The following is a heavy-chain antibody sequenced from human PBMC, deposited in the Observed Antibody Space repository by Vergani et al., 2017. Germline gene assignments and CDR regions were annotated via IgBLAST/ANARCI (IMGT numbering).Heavy chain of an antibody. J-gene: IGHJ4*02. CDR2: ISWNSGSI. Sequence: EVQLVESRGGLVQPGRSLRLSCAASGFTFDDYAMHWVRQAPGKGLEWVSGISWNSGSIGYADSVKGRFTISRDNAKNSLYLQMNSLRAEDTALYYCAKGSGIAAAGFLDYWGQGTLVTVSS. CDR3: AKGSGIAAAGFLDY. D-gene: IGHD6-13*01. CDR1: GFTFDDYA. V-gene: IGHV3-9*01.